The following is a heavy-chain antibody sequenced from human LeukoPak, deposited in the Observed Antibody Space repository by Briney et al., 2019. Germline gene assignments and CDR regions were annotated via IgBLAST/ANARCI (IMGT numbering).Heavy chain of an antibody. V-gene: IGHV4-39*07. D-gene: IGHD6-19*01. Sequence: PSETLSLTCTVSGGSISSSSYYWGWIRQPPGKGLEWIGSIYYSGSTYYNPSLKSRVTISVDTSKNQFSLKLSSVTAADTAVYYCARDRRGRGYSSGWHRGWFDPWGQGTLVTVSS. CDR3: ARDRRGRGYSSGWHRGWFDP. J-gene: IGHJ5*02. CDR1: GGSISSSSYY. CDR2: IYYSGST.